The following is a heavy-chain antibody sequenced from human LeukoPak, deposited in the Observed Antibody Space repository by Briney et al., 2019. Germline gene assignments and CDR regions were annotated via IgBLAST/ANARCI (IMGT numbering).Heavy chain of an antibody. CDR2: INHSGST. J-gene: IGHJ5*02. CDR3: ATLSLVAVAGFGYAGWDNWFDP. D-gene: IGHD6-19*01. CDR1: GGSFSGYY. Sequence: SETLSLTCAVYGGSFSGYYWSWIRQPPGKGLEWIGEINHSGSTNYSPSLKSRVTLSVDTSKNQFSLRLSSVTAADTAVYYCATLSLVAVAGFGYAGWDNWFDPWGQGTLVTVSS. V-gene: IGHV4-34*01.